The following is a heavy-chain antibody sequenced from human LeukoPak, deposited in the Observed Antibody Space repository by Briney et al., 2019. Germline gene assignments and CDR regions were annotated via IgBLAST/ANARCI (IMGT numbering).Heavy chain of an antibody. CDR3: ARDGAATIPNAFDI. CDR2: IYYSGST. Sequence: SETLSLTCTVSGGSVSSSRYYWGWIRQPPGEGLEWIGTIYYSGSTYYNPSLKSRVTMSVDTSKNQFSLKLSSVTAADTAVYYCARDGAATIPNAFDIWGQGTMVTVSS. J-gene: IGHJ3*02. CDR1: GGSVSSSRYY. D-gene: IGHD6-13*01. V-gene: IGHV4-39*07.